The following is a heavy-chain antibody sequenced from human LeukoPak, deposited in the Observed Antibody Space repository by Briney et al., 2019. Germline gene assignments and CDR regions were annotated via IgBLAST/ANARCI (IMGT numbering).Heavy chain of an antibody. J-gene: IGHJ5*02. CDR1: GGSIRSYY. D-gene: IGHD3-22*01. Sequence: PSETLSHTCTVSGGSIRSYYWSWISQPPREGLGWVACISYSGGTKYSPSLQSRVTISVATSNNQLSLKLSSMTAADTAVYYCAREAGFDSSGYLNWFDPWGQGTLVIVSS. V-gene: IGHV4-59*01. CDR2: ISYSGGT. CDR3: AREAGFDSSGYLNWFDP.